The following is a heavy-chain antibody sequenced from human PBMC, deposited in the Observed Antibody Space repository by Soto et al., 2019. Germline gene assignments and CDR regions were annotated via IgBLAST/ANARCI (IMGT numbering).Heavy chain of an antibody. CDR1: GYTFTSYG. Sequence: ASVKVSCKASGYTFTSYGISWVRQAPGQGLEWMGWISAYNGNTNYTQKLQGRVTMTTDTSTSTAYLELRSLRSDDTAVYYCARGGHSSSWEDWFDPWGQGTLVTVSS. CDR3: ARGGHSSSWEDWFDP. D-gene: IGHD6-13*01. V-gene: IGHV1-18*04. J-gene: IGHJ5*02. CDR2: ISAYNGNT.